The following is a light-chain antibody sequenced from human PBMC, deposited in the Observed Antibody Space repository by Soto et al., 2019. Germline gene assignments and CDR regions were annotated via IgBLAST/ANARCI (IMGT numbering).Light chain of an antibody. CDR3: QSYDSSLGVV. CDR2: GNN. CDR1: SSNIGTDYD. J-gene: IGLJ2*01. V-gene: IGLV1-40*01. Sequence: QSVLTQPPSVSGAPGQRVTISCTGSSSNIGTDYDVHWYQHLPGTAPKLLIYGNNNRPSGVPDRFSGSKSGTSASLAITGLQAEDEADYYCQSYDSSLGVVFGGGTKVTVL.